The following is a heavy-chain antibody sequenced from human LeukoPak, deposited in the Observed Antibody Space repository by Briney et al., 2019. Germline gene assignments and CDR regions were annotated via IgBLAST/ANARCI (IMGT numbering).Heavy chain of an antibody. CDR2: IYPGDYDT. Sequence: GESLKISCHSAFNLLPYYWNCFLRQMPGKGLEWMGIIYPGDYDTRYSPSFQDQVTISADKSIRTAYRQWSLKASDTAIYYCARSDRCLWCWEKGRPFYDARDVGGKGTTVTVSP. CDR3: ARSDRCLWCWEKGRPFYDARDV. D-gene: IGHD2-21*01. V-gene: IGHV5-51*01. J-gene: IGHJ6*04. CDR1: FNLLPYYW.